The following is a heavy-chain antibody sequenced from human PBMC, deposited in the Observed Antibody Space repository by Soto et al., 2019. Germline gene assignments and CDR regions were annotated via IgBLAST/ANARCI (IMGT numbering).Heavy chain of an antibody. Sequence: ASVKVSCKASGYTFTSYFISWVRQAPGQGLEWMGWISAYNGNTNYAQKLQGRVTMTTDTSTSTAYMELRSLRSDDTAVYYCARDRHYYGSGSYYRTYYYYGMDVWGQGTTVTVSS. CDR2: ISAYNGNT. J-gene: IGHJ6*02. CDR3: ARDRHYYGSGSYYRTYYYYGMDV. V-gene: IGHV1-18*01. CDR1: GYTFTSYF. D-gene: IGHD3-10*01.